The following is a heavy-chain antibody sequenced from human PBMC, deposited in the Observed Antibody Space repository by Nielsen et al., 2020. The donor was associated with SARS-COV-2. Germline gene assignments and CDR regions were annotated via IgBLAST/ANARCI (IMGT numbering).Heavy chain of an antibody. V-gene: IGHV4-59*01. Sequence: SETLSLTCTVSGGSISSYYWSWIRQPPGKGLEWIGYIYYSGSTNYNPSLKSRVTISVDTSKNQFSLKLSSVTAADTAVYYCARVYYGGNSAGLVWYFDLWGRGTLVTVSS. J-gene: IGHJ2*01. CDR1: GGSISSYY. CDR2: IYYSGST. CDR3: ARVYYGGNSAGLVWYFDL. D-gene: IGHD4-23*01.